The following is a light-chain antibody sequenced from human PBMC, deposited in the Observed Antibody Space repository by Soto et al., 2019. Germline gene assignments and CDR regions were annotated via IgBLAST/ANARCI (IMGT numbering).Light chain of an antibody. J-gene: IGKJ4*01. V-gene: IGKV1-39*01. CDR3: QQSYSTSPLT. CDR2: AAS. Sequence: DIQMTQSPSSLSVSVGDRVTFTCRASQSISNFLNWYQQKPGKAPELLIYAASSLQSGVPSRFRGSGSGTDFTLTISSLHPEDLATYYCQQSYSTSPLTFGGGTKVEIK. CDR1: QSISNF.